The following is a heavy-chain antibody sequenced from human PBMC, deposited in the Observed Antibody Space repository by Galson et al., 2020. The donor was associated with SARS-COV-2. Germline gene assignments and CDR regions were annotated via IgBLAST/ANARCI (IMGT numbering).Heavy chain of an antibody. D-gene: IGHD3-10*01. J-gene: IGHJ6*02. CDR3: ARGRGGYYGMDV. V-gene: IGHV1-8*01. CDR2: MNPNSGNT. Sequence: ASVKVSCKASGYTFTSSDINWVRQATGPGLEWMGWMNPNSGNTGYAQKFQGRVTMTRNNSISTAYMELSSLRSEDTAVYYCARGRGGYYGMDVWGQGTTVTVSS. CDR1: GYTFTSSD.